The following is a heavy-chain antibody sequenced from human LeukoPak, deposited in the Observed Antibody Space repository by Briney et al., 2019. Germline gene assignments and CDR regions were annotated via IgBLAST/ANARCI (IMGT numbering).Heavy chain of an antibody. J-gene: IGHJ4*02. D-gene: IGHD5-12*01. Sequence: GESLRLSCAASGFAFSSYAMSWVRQAPGKGLEWVSTISGSGAATYYADSVKGRFTISRDNSKNTLYLQMNSLGAEDTAVYYCARHLSGITGYTYGRGIDYWGQGTLLTVSS. CDR2: ISGSGAAT. V-gene: IGHV3-23*01. CDR1: GFAFSSYA. CDR3: ARHLSGITGYTYGRGIDY.